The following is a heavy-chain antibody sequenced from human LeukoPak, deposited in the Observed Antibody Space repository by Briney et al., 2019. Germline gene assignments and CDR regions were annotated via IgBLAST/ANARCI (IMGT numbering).Heavy chain of an antibody. CDR3: AREPKTETTNIYYYYYGMDV. D-gene: IGHD1-1*01. CDR2: ICDSGST. V-gene: IGHV4-31*03. Sequence: SETLSLTCTVSGGSISSGGYYWSWIRQHPGKGLEWIGYICDSGSTYYNPSPKSRVTISVDAYKNQCSLKLSSMTAADTAVYYCAREPKTETTNIYYYYYGMDVWGQGTTVTVSS. J-gene: IGHJ6*02. CDR1: GGSISSGGYY.